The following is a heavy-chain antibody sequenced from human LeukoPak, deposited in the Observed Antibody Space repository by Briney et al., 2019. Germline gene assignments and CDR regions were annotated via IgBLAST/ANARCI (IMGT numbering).Heavy chain of an antibody. CDR1: GGSFSGYY. CDR3: ARALGYDSSGYYYYYYYMDV. J-gene: IGHJ6*03. V-gene: IGHV4-34*01. Sequence: SETLSLTCAVYGGSFSGYYWSWIRQPPGKGLEWIGEINHSGSTNSHPSLKSRVTISVDTSKNQFSLKLSSVTAADTAVYYCARALGYDSSGYYYYYYYMDVWGKGTTVTVSS. CDR2: INHSGST. D-gene: IGHD3-22*01.